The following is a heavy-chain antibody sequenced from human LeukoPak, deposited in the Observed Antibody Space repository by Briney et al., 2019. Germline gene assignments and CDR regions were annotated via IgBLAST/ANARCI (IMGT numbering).Heavy chain of an antibody. CDR2: IYYSGST. CDR1: GGSISTYY. V-gene: IGHV4-59*08. CDR3: ARTDSSGYYYWFDP. J-gene: IGHJ5*02. Sequence: SETLSLTCTVSGGSISTYYWSWIRQPPGKGLEWIGYIYYSGSTNYNPSLKSRVTTSVDTSKNQFSLKLSSVTAADTAVYYCARTDSSGYYYWFDPWGRGTLVTVSS. D-gene: IGHD3-22*01.